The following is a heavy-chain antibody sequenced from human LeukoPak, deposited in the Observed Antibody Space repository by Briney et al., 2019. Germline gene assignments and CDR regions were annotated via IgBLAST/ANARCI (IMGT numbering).Heavy chain of an antibody. CDR3: ARDYYFDY. V-gene: IGHV7-4-1*02. CDR2: INTNTGNP. CDR1: GYTFNVYY. J-gene: IGHJ4*02. Sequence: GASVKVSCKTSGYTFNVYYIHWVRQAPGQGLQYMGWINTNTGNPTYAQGFTGRFVFSLDTSVSTAYLQISSLKAEDTAVYYCARDYYFDYWGQGTLVTVSS.